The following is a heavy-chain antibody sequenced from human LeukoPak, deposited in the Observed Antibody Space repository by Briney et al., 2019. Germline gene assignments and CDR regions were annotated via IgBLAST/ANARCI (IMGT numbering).Heavy chain of an antibody. Sequence: GASVKASCKASGYTFTSYDINWVRQATGQGLEWMGWMNPNSGNTGYAQKFQGRVTMTRNTSISTAYMELSSLRSEDTAVYYCARGPWDTAMLNYYYYMDVWGKGTTVTVSS. V-gene: IGHV1-8*01. CDR1: GYTFTSYD. CDR3: ARGPWDTAMLNYYYYMDV. CDR2: MNPNSGNT. D-gene: IGHD5-18*01. J-gene: IGHJ6*03.